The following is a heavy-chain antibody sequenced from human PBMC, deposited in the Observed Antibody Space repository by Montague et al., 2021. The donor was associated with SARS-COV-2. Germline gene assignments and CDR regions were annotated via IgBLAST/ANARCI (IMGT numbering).Heavy chain of an antibody. CDR2: IHHSGST. CDR1: GDSIMTTNW. J-gene: IGHJ4*02. V-gene: IGHV4-4*02. CDR3: ARATLGITMIVVVMTAIDYYFDY. D-gene: IGHD3-22*01. Sequence: SETLSLTCAVSGDSIMTTNWWSWVRQPPGKGLEWIGEIHHSGSTNYNPSLKSRVTISVDTSKNQFSLKLSSVTAADTAVYYCARATLGITMIVVVMTAIDYYFDYWGQGTLVTVSS.